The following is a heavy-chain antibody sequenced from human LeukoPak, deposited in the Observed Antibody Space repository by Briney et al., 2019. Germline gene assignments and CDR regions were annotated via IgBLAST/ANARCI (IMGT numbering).Heavy chain of an antibody. CDR2: ISKSGNN. Sequence: SDTLSLPCTVSGCSISSYYWSWVRLPPGKGLEWIGYISKSGNNNHSPSRKSRITIFGATSKNQFFLKLSSVTAADTAVYYCARVPDGNSFYAFDIWGQGTLVTVAS. CDR3: ARVPDGNSFYAFDI. CDR1: GCSISSYY. J-gene: IGHJ3*02. D-gene: IGHD5-24*01. V-gene: IGHV4-59*07.